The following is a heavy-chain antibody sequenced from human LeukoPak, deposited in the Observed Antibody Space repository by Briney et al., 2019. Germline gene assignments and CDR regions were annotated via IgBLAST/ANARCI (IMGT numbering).Heavy chain of an antibody. CDR2: INHSGST. J-gene: IGHJ4*02. CDR3: ARGGDYYDSSGYPTDDY. CDR1: GGSFSGYY. V-gene: IGHV4-34*01. D-gene: IGHD3-22*01. Sequence: SETLSLTCAVYGGSFSGYYWSWIRQPPGKGLGWIGEINHSGSTNYNPSLKSRVTISVDTSKNQFSLKLSSVTAADTAVYYCARGGDYYDSSGYPTDDYWGQGTLVTVSS.